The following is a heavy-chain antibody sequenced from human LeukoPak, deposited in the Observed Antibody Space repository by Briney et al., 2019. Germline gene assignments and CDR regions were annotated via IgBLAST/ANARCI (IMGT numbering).Heavy chain of an antibody. J-gene: IGHJ6*02. CDR3: ARDSRAPGYYYGMDV. CDR2: IYYSGST. Sequence: SETLSLTSTVSGGSIRSYYWSWIRQPPGKGLEWIGYIYYSGSTNYNPSLKSRVTISVDTSKNQFSLKLSSVTAADTAVYYCARDSRAPGYYYGMDVWGQGTTVTVSS. D-gene: IGHD6-6*01. V-gene: IGHV4-59*01. CDR1: GGSIRSYY.